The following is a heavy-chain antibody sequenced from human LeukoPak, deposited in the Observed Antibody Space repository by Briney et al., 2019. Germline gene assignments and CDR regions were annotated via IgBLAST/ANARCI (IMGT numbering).Heavy chain of an antibody. V-gene: IGHV1-69*05. CDR3: ARGGIAVAGALDY. J-gene: IGHJ4*02. D-gene: IGHD6-19*01. CDR1: GGTFSSYA. Sequence: SVKVSCKASGGTFSSYAISWVRQAPGQGLEWIGRIIPIFGTANYAQKFQGRVTITTDESTSTAYMELSSLRSEDTAVYYCARGGIAVAGALDYWGQGTLVTVSS. CDR2: IIPIFGTA.